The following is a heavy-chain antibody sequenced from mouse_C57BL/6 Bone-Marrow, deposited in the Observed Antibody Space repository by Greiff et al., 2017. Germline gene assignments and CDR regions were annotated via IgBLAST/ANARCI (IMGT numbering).Heavy chain of an antibody. D-gene: IGHD1-2*01. CDR2: IYPGDGDT. V-gene: IGHV1-82*01. Sequence: QVHVKQSGPELVKPGASVKISCKASGYAFSSSWMNWVKQRPGKGLEWIGRIYPGDGDTNYNGKLKGKATLTADKSSSTAYRQRSSLTSEDSAVYFCARENFHYYGGDYWGQGTTLTVSS. CDR1: GYAFSSSW. J-gene: IGHJ2*01. CDR3: ARENFHYYGGDY.